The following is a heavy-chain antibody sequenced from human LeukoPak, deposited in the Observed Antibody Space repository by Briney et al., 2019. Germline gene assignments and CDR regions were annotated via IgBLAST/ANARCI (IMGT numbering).Heavy chain of an antibody. CDR2: INHSGST. V-gene: IGHV4-34*01. CDR3: ARDDYGGNVDY. J-gene: IGHJ4*02. CDR1: GGSISSYY. D-gene: IGHD4-23*01. Sequence: SETLSLTCTVSGGSISSYYWSWLRQPPGKGLEWIGEINHSGSTNYNPSLKSRVTISVDTSKNQFSLKLSSVTAADTAVYYCARDDYGGNVDYWGQGTLVTVSS.